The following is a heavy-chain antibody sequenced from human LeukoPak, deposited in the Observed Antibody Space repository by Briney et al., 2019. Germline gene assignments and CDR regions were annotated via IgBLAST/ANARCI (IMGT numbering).Heavy chain of an antibody. V-gene: IGHV3-48*03. CDR1: GFTFSSYE. CDR3: AKEVVAARRYYYYGMDV. Sequence: GGSLRLSCAASGFTFSSYEMNWVRQAPGKGLEWISYISSSGSTMYYADSVKGRFTISRDNSKNTLYLQMNSLRAEDTAVYYCAKEVVAARRYYYYGMDVWGQGTTVTVSS. D-gene: IGHD6-6*01. J-gene: IGHJ6*02. CDR2: ISSSGSTM.